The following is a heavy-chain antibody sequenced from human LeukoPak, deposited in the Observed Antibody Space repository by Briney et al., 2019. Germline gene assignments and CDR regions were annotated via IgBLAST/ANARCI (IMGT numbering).Heavy chain of an antibody. CDR3: ARIRQRGTKYYFDY. CDR2: ISWNSGSI. J-gene: IGHJ4*02. V-gene: IGHV3-9*03. Sequence: GGYLRLSCAASGFTFDDYAMHWVRQAPGKGLEWVSGISWNSGSIGYADSVKGRFTISRDNAKNSLYLQMNSLRAEDMALYYCARIRQRGTKYYFDYWGQGTLVTVSS. CDR1: GFTFDDYA. D-gene: IGHD1-7*01.